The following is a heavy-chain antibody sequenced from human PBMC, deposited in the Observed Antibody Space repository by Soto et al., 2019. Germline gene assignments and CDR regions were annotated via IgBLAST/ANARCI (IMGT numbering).Heavy chain of an antibody. CDR3: TTDSTQRFCDGGHSYSGQTKILDS. D-gene: IGHD2-21*01. J-gene: IGHJ4*02. CDR2: IKSKSVGGTS. V-gene: IGHV3-15*01. Sequence: EVQLVESGGVLVKPGGSLTLSCAASGFSFSTGLMSWVRQAPVKGLEWAGHIKSKSVGGTSDYTEPAKGRFTISRDDTKDTMYLQMNRLKTEDTVIYYCTTDSTQRFCDGGHSYSGQTKILDSWGQGILVTVSS. CDR1: GFSFSTGL.